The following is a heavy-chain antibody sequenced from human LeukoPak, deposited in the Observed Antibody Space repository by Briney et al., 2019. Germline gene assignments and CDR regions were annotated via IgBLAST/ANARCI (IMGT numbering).Heavy chain of an antibody. V-gene: IGHV4-39*07. D-gene: IGHD6-19*01. CDR3: CGSGWFAGPLAH. Sequence: SEPLSLTCSVSGGSITKNGYYWGWIRQSPETGLEWIGSMHYSGSTYYNPSLNSRVTISVDTSKNQFSLKLTSVTAADTAVYYCCGSGWFAGPLAHWGQGALVTVSS. CDR1: GGSITKNGYY. CDR2: MHYSGST. J-gene: IGHJ4*02.